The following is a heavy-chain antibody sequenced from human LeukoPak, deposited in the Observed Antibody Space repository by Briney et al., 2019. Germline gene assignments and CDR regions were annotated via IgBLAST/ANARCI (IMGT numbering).Heavy chain of an antibody. CDR1: GFTFSTFA. J-gene: IGHJ4*02. D-gene: IGHD3-16*02. CDR3: AKGDYDYVWGSYRNLDY. CDR2: ISGSGGST. V-gene: IGHV3-23*01. Sequence: PGGSLRLSCAASGFTFSTFAMSWVRQAPGKGLEWVSAISGSGGSTYYADSVKGRFTISRDNSKNTLYLQMNSLRAEDTAVYYCAKGDYDYVWGSYRNLDYWGQGTLVTVSS.